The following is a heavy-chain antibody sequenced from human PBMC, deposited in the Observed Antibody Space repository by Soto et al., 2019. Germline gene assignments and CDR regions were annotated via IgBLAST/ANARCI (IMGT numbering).Heavy chain of an antibody. V-gene: IGHV3-23*01. J-gene: IGHJ3*02. CDR3: AKTYYDFWSGYQAFDI. CDR2: ISGSGGST. D-gene: IGHD3-3*01. Sequence: GGSLRLSCAASGFTFSSYAMSWVRQAPGKGLEWVSAISGSGGSTYYADSVKGRFTISRDNSRNTLYLQMNSLRAEDTAVYYCAKTYYDFWSGYQAFDIWGQGTMVTV. CDR1: GFTFSSYA.